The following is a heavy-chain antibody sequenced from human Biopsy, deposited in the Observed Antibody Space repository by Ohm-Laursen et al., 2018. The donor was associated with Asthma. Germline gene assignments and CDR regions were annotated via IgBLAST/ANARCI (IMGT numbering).Heavy chain of an antibody. D-gene: IGHD2-2*01. V-gene: IGHV1-69*13. J-gene: IGHJ4*02. CDR2: IDSVFGTT. CDR1: GGTFNTYV. Sequence: SVKVSCKSLGGTFNTYVIGWVRQTPGQGLEWMGGIDSVFGTTTYPQKFQDRVTITADDSTSTVYMELSSLRSEDTAVYYCARKAGSCISRTCYSLDFWGQGTLVTVSS. CDR3: ARKAGSCISRTCYSLDF.